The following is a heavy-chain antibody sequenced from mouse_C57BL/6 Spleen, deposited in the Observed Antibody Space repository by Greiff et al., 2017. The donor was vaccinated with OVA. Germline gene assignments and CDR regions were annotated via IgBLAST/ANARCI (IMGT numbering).Heavy chain of an antibody. CDR2: ISDGGSYT. D-gene: IGHD2-4*01. J-gene: IGHJ2*01. CDR1: GFTFSSYA. Sequence: EVNLVESGGGLVKPGGSLKLSCAASGFTFSSYAMSWVRQTPEKRLEWVATISDGGSYTDYPDNVKGRFTISRDNAKNNLSLQMSHLKSEDTAMYYGAREPRVYYDYEGGYIDYWGQGTTRTVSS. CDR3: AREPRVYYDYEGGYIDY. V-gene: IGHV5-4*01.